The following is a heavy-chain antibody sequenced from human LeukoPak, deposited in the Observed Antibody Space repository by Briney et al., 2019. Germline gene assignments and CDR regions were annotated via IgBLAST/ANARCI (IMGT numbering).Heavy chain of an antibody. CDR3: ARDQATDYYGAGSNHLDY. J-gene: IGHJ4*02. D-gene: IGHD3-10*01. CDR1: GYTFTSYG. CDR2: MSAYNGNT. Sequence: ASVKVSCKASGYTFTSYGISWVRQAPGQGPEWMGWMSAYNGNTNPAEKFQSRVTMTTDTSTSTAYMELRSLTSDDTAVYFCARDQATDYYGAGSNHLDYWGQGTLVTVSS. V-gene: IGHV1-18*01.